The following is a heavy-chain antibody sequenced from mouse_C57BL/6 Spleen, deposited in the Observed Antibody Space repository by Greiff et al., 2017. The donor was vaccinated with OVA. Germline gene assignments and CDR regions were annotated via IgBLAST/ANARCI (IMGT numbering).Heavy chain of an antibody. D-gene: IGHD1-1*01. J-gene: IGHJ4*01. CDR2: IHPNSGST. Sequence: VQLQQPGAELVKPGASVKLSCKASGYTFTSYWMHWVKQRPGQGLEWIGMIHPNSGSTNYNEKFKSKATLTVDKSSSTAYMQLSSLTSEDSAVYYCFYGSSPSLSMDYWGQGTSVTVSS. V-gene: IGHV1-64*01. CDR1: GYTFTSYW. CDR3: FYGSSPSLSMDY.